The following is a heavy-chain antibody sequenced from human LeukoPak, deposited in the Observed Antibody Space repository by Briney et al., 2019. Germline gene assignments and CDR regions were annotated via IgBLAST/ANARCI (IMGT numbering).Heavy chain of an antibody. V-gene: IGHV1-2*02. CDR3: AGTQTPYSSSVNFYMDV. J-gene: IGHJ6*03. D-gene: IGHD6-6*01. CDR2: INPNSGGT. CDR1: GYTFTGYY. Sequence: GASVKVSCNASGYTFTGYYMHWVRQAPGQGLEWMGWINPNSGGTNYAQKFQGRVTMTRDTSISTAYMELSMLRSDDTAVYYCAGTQTPYSSSVNFYMDVWGKGTTVTVSS.